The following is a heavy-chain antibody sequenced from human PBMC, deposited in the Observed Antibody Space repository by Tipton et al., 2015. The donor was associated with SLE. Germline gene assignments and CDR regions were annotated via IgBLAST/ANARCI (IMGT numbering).Heavy chain of an antibody. D-gene: IGHD5-18*01. CDR1: GGSIRNYY. Sequence: TLSLTCTVSGGSIRNYYWSWLRQSPGKGLEWIGYIYISGATNYNPSLKSRVTMSIDTSKKQFSLRMTSVTAADTAVYYCARLHGYSYGLNWFDPWGQGTLISVSS. V-gene: IGHV4-4*08. CDR3: ARLHGYSYGLNWFDP. J-gene: IGHJ5*02. CDR2: IYISGAT.